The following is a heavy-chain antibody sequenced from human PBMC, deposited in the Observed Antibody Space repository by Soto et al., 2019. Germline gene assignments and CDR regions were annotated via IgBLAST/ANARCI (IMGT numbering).Heavy chain of an antibody. V-gene: IGHV3-72*01. D-gene: IGHD3-16*01. CDR2: IRNKANSYST. J-gene: IGHJ4*02. CDR3: GRVALCADPRQDSDY. CDR1: GFTFSDYY. Sequence: EVQLVESGGGLVQPGGSLRLSCAASGFTFSDYYMDWVRQAPGKGLEWVGRIRNKANSYSTEYAATGKGRITTSSGDSKNSMYLQMNSLKTEEEAVYYCGRVALCADPRQDSDYWGQGTLVTVSS.